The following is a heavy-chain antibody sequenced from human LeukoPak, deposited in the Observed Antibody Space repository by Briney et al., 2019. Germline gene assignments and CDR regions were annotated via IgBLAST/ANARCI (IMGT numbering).Heavy chain of an antibody. Sequence: ASVKVSCKASGYTFTSYGISWVRQAPGQGLEWMGWISAYNGNTNYAQKLQGRVTMTTDTSTSTAYMELRSLRSDDTAVYYCAREGYYYGSGSPPYYFDYWGQGTLVTVS. CDR2: ISAYNGNT. J-gene: IGHJ4*02. D-gene: IGHD3-10*01. CDR1: GYTFTSYG. V-gene: IGHV1-18*01. CDR3: AREGYYYGSGSPPYYFDY.